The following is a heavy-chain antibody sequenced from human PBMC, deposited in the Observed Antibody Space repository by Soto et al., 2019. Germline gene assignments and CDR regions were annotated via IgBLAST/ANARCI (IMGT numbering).Heavy chain of an antibody. V-gene: IGHV1-18*01. Sequence: QVQLVQSGGEVKKPGASVKVSCKASGYTFTSFGITWVRQAPGHGLEWMGWISAYNGDTKYAQKVQGRVTMTTDTATNTAHMELRSLRPDDTAVYYCARGGDSYGDDDWGQGTLVTVSS. D-gene: IGHD5-18*01. J-gene: IGHJ4*02. CDR1: GYTFTSFG. CDR3: ARGGDSYGDDD. CDR2: ISAYNGDT.